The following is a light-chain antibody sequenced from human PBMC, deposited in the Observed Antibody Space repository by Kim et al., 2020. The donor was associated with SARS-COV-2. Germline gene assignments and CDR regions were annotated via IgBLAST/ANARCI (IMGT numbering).Light chain of an antibody. J-gene: IGKJ4*01. CDR2: GAS. CDR1: QDIGTY. CDR3: QQTYYTLPLT. Sequence: SLGDRVTITCRAGQDIGTYLNWYQQRPGEVPRLLIQGASNLESGVPSRFSGRGSGTDFSLTISGLQREDFATYYCQQTYYTLPLTFGGGTKVDIK. V-gene: IGKV1-39*01.